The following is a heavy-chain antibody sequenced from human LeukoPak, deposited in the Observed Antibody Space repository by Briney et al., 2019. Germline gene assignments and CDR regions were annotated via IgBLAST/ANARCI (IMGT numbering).Heavy chain of an antibody. CDR3: ARADRLHGGPYLIGP. J-gene: IGHJ5*02. D-gene: IGHD2-21*01. CDR1: GYSFTDYY. V-gene: IGHV1-2*02. CDR2: INPNSGGT. Sequence: ASVKVSCKTSGYSFTDYYMHWVRQAPGQGLEWMGWINPNSGGTSSAQKFQGRVTMTRDTSISAVYMEVSWLTSDDTAIYYCARADRLHGGPYLIGPWGQGTLVTVSS.